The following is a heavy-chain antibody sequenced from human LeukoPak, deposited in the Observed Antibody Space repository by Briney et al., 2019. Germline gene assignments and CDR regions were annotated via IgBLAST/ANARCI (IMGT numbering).Heavy chain of an antibody. CDR3: ARGQNLYSSSIGSIDY. Sequence: ASVKVSCKASGYTFTSYGISWVRQAPGQGLEWMGWISTYNGNTNYAQNLQGRVTMTTDTSTSTAYMELRSLRSDDTAVYYCARGQNLYSSSIGSIDYWGQGTLVTVSS. J-gene: IGHJ4*02. D-gene: IGHD6-6*01. V-gene: IGHV1-18*01. CDR1: GYTFTSYG. CDR2: ISTYNGNT.